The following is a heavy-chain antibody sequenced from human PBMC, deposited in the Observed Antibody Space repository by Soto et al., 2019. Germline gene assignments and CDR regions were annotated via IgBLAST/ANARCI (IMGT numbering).Heavy chain of an antibody. CDR3: AKGPIFGVENIYDY. CDR2: MSGSGGTA. J-gene: IGHJ4*02. V-gene: IGHV3-23*01. Sequence: GGCLRLSCAASGFTFSSYAMSWVHQAPGKGLEWVSGMSGSGGTAYYRDSGKGRFTISRDNSKQTLYLQMNSLRAEDTALYYCAKGPIFGVENIYDYWGQGTLVTVSS. D-gene: IGHD3-3*01. CDR1: GFTFSSYA.